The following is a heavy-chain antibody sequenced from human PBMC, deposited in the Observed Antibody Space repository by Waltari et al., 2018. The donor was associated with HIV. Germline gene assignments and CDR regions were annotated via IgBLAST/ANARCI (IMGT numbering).Heavy chain of an antibody. J-gene: IGHJ4*02. D-gene: IGHD2-2*01. Sequence: EVLLVESGGGLVQPGGSLRLSCTAPGFMFTSYWTSWVRQAPGKGLEWVANIKQDGSEKYYVDSVKGRFTISRDNAKNSLYLQMNSLRAEDTAMYYCATSRTFDYWGQGTLVTVSS. CDR3: ATSRTFDY. CDR1: GFMFTSYW. V-gene: IGHV3-7*01. CDR2: IKQDGSEK.